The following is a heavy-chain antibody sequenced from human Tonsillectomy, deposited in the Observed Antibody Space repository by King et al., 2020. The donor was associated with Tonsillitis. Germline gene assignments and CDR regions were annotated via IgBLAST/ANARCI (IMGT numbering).Heavy chain of an antibody. J-gene: IGHJ4*02. CDR3: ARAKRVPYSIPFGFDY. D-gene: IGHD6-13*01. Sequence: VQLQESGPGLVKPSETLSLTCTVSGGSISSYYWSWIRQPPGKGLEWIGDIYYSGSTNYNLSLKSRVTRSVDTSKNQFSLKLSSVTAADTAVYYCARAKRVPYSIPFGFDYWGQGTLVTVSS. CDR2: IYYSGST. V-gene: IGHV4-59*08. CDR1: GGSISSYY.